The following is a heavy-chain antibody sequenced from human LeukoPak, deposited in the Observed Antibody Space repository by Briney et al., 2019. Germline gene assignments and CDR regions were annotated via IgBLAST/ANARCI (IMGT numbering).Heavy chain of an antibody. Sequence: PSETLSLTCAVYGRSFSGYYWSWIRQPPGKGLEWIGEINHSGSTNYNPSLKSRVTISVDTSKNQFSLKLSSVTAADTAVYYCARGLGYFDWFPRWFDPWGQGTLVTVSS. CDR3: ARGLGYFDWFPRWFDP. V-gene: IGHV4-34*01. CDR2: INHSGST. D-gene: IGHD3-9*01. CDR1: GRSFSGYY. J-gene: IGHJ5*02.